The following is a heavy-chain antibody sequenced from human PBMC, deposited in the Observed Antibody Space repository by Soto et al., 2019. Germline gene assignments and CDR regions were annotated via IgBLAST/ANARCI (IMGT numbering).Heavy chain of an antibody. J-gene: IGHJ4*02. V-gene: IGHV4-31*03. CDR2: ISYGGTT. CDR3: SRGILV. CDR1: GGSMNSGGYC. Sequence: QVQLQESGPGLVKPSQTLSLTCTVSGGSMNSGGYCWNWIRQHPGEGLEWIGCISYGGTTSYNPSLKSRLTISVDTSKNQFSLMLNSVTAADTAVYYCSRGILVWGQGTLITVSP. D-gene: IGHD2-15*01.